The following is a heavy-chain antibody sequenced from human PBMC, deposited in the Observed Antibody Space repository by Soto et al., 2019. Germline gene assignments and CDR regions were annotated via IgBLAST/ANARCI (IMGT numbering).Heavy chain of an antibody. Sequence: EVQLLESGGGLVQPGGSLRLSCAASGFTFSSYAMSWVRQAPGKGLEWVSGISGSGDSTYYTDSVKGRFTISRDNSKNTLYLPMNSLRAEDTAVYYCAKSGGQFGLRVYVIHLDYWGQGTLVTVSS. D-gene: IGHD2-8*01. CDR3: AKSGGQFGLRVYVIHLDY. CDR1: GFTFSSYA. V-gene: IGHV3-23*01. J-gene: IGHJ4*02. CDR2: ISGSGDST.